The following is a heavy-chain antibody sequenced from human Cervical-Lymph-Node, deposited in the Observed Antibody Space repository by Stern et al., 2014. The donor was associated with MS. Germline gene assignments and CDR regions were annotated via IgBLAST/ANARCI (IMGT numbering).Heavy chain of an antibody. J-gene: IGHJ4*02. CDR1: GGTISNYI. CDR2: LIPMCGIA. CDR3: ARATSDYIWGTYRFLDS. Sequence: QVQLVQSGAEVKKPGSSVKVSCKASGGTISNYIIGWVRQAPGQGLEWMGGLIPMCGIANYAEKFQDRVTITGDESTSTAYMDLSSLRSEDTAVYYCARATSDYIWGTYRFLDSWGQGTLVIVSS. D-gene: IGHD3-16*02. V-gene: IGHV1-69*01.